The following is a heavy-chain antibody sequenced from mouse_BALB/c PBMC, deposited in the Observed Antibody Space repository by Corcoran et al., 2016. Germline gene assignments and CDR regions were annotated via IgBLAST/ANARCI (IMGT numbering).Heavy chain of an antibody. CDR1: GYSITSGYY. V-gene: IGHV3-6*02. Sequence: DVQLQESGPGLVKPSQSLSLTCSVTGYSITSGYYWNWIRQFPGNKLEWMGYISYDGSNNYNPSLKNRISITRDTSKNQFFLKLNSVTTEDTATYYCARTDGYYLFAYWGQGTLVTVSA. D-gene: IGHD2-3*01. J-gene: IGHJ3*01. CDR3: ARTDGYYLFAY. CDR2: ISYDGSN.